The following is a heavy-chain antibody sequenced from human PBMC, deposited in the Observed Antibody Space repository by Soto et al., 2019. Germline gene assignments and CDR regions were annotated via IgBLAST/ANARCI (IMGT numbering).Heavy chain of an antibody. CDR2: INTDGSST. Sequence: GGFLRLSCAAAGVTFNNYWMHWVRRAPGKGLVWVSRINTDGSSTSYADSVKGRFTISRDSAKNTLYLQMNSLRAEDTAVYYYARGHSGLAPVVMSQGMDVWGQGTTVTVSS. V-gene: IGHV3-74*01. D-gene: IGHD3-16*02. CDR3: ARGHSGLAPVVMSQGMDV. CDR1: GVTFNNYW. J-gene: IGHJ6*02.